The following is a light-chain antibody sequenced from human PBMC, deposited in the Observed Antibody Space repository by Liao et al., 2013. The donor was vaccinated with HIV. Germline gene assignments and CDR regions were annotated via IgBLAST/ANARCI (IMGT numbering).Light chain of an antibody. CDR2: KDS. V-gene: IGLV3-25*03. J-gene: IGLJ3*02. CDR3: QSADSSGTWV. Sequence: SYELTQSPSVSVAPERRPRSPVGEDKIGTKNVHWYQQKPGQAPVMVIYKDSERPSGIPERFSGSSSGTTVTLTISGVQAEDEADYYCQSADSSGTWVFGGGTKLTVL. CDR1: KIGTKN.